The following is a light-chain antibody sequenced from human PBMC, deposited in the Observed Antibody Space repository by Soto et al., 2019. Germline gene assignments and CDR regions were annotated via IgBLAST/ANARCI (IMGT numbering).Light chain of an antibody. CDR2: DAS. CDR3: QQYNSYTWT. CDR1: QSISSW. V-gene: IGKV1-5*01. Sequence: DIQMAQSPSTLSASVGDRGTITCRASQSISSWLAWYQQKPGKAPKLLIYDASSLESGGPSRFSGSGSGTEFTLTISSLQPDDFATYYCQQYNSYTWTFGQGTKVDIK. J-gene: IGKJ1*01.